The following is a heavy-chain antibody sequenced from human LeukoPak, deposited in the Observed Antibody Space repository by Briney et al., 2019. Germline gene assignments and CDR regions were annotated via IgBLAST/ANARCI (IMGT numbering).Heavy chain of an antibody. V-gene: IGHV3-7*01. CDR2: IGEDGSWI. CDR1: GFSLSGYW. D-gene: IGHD2/OR15-2a*01. CDR3: ARDLDFYATDY. Sequence: PGGSLRLSCAASGFSLSGYWMSWVRQAPGQGVEWVANIGEDGSWIHYAESVKGRFTISRDNAKNSLYLQMNSLRADDTAIYYCARDLDFYATDYWGQGPLVTVSS. J-gene: IGHJ4*02.